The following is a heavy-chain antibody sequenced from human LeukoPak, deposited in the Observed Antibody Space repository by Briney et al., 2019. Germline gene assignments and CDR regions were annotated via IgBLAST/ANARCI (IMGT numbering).Heavy chain of an antibody. Sequence: SETLSLTCTVSGGSISSSRYYWGWIRQPPGKGLEWIASILYSGSTFDNPSLKSRLTISVDTSKNQFSLKLTSVTATDTAVYYCARAIYSGSYSYSHTYFDSWGQGTLVTVSS. CDR1: GGSISSSRYY. CDR2: ILYSGST. V-gene: IGHV4-39*01. CDR3: ARAIYSGSYSYSHTYFDS. D-gene: IGHD1-26*01. J-gene: IGHJ4*02.